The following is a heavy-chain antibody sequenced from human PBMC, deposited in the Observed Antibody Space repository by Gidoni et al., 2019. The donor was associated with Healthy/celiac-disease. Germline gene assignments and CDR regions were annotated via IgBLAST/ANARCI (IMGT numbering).Heavy chain of an antibody. CDR3: AREVGPMIGSS. D-gene: IGHD3-22*01. J-gene: IGHJ4*02. CDR2: IYSGGST. Sequence: EVQLAASGGGLVHTGGSLRLSCAASGFTVSSNYMSWVRQAPGKGLEWVSVIYSGGSTYYADSVKGRFTISRDNSKNTLYLQMNSLGAEDTAVYYCAREVGPMIGSSWGQGTLVTVSS. CDR1: GFTVSSNY. V-gene: IGHV3-66*01.